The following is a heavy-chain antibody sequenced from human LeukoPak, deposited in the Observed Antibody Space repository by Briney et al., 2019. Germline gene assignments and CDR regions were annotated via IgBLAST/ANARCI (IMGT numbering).Heavy chain of an antibody. CDR3: ARMDLDGGDSIGFDS. Sequence: ASVKLSCKASGYTFTGYFMHWVRQAAGQGLEWMGWINPNIGDASYAQKFEGRVTMTRDRSINTAYMELSRLTSDDTAVYYCARMDLDGGDSIGFDSWGQGTLVTVSS. CDR2: INPNIGDA. CDR1: GYTFTGYF. D-gene: IGHD2-21*02. V-gene: IGHV1-2*02. J-gene: IGHJ5*01.